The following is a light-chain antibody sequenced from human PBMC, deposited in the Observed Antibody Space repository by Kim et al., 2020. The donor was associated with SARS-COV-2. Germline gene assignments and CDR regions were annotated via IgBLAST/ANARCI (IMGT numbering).Light chain of an antibody. Sequence: VWITCQGGSLIKYEARWYQDKPGRGPVLVIYSKNIGHSAIPDGFSGSSTGNTASLTITGAQAADEADDYCNSRYSSGNGVFGGGTQLTVL. CDR1: SLIKYE. V-gene: IGLV3-19*01. CDR2: SKN. J-gene: IGLJ2*01. CDR3: NSRYSSGNGV.